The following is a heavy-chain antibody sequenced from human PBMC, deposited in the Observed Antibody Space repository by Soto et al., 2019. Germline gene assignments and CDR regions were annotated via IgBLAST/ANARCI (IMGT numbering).Heavy chain of an antibody. Sequence: SETLSLTCSVSGASVNSGSYYWGWIRQSPGKGLEWIGSIYHSGNTYYNPSLKSRVTMLVDTSKNQFSLKLNSVTAADTAVYYCARLGDLYGAGPNSWFDPWGQGTLVTVSS. D-gene: IGHD3-10*01. CDR2: IYHSGNT. V-gene: IGHV4-39*01. CDR1: GASVNSGSYY. CDR3: ARLGDLYGAGPNSWFDP. J-gene: IGHJ5*02.